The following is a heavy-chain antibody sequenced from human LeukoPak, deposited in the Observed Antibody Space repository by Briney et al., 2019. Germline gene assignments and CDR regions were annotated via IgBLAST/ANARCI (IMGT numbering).Heavy chain of an antibody. CDR1: GFTFNSYA. J-gene: IGHJ4*02. CDR3: AKGDLYYDFWSAYYNSLDY. V-gene: IGHV3-23*01. D-gene: IGHD3-3*01. CDR2: ISGSGDST. Sequence: GGSLRLSCAASGFTFNSYAMSWVRQAPGKGLEWVSAISGSGDSTYYADSVKGRFTISRDNSKNTLYLEMNSLRAEDTAVYYCAKGDLYYDFWSAYYNSLDYWGQGTLVTVSS.